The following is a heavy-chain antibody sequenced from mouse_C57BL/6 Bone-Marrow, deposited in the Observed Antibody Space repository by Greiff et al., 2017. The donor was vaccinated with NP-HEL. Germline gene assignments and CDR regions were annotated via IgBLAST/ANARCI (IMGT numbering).Heavy chain of an antibody. CDR1: GFNIKDDY. D-gene: IGHD1-1*01. J-gene: IGHJ1*03. Sequence: EVKLQESGAELVRPGASVKLSCTASGFNIKDDYMHWVKQRPEQGLEWIGWIDPENGDTEYASKFQGKATITADTSSNTAYLQLSSLTSEDTAVYYCTTPITTVVEGYFDVWGTGTTVTVSS. CDR2: IDPENGDT. V-gene: IGHV14-4*01. CDR3: TTPITTVVEGYFDV.